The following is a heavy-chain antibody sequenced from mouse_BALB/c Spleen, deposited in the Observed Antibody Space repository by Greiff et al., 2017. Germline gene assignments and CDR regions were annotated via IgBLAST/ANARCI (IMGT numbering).Heavy chain of an antibody. CDR1: GFSLTSYG. CDR3: ARKGTTATDYAMDY. CDR2: IWSGGST. V-gene: IGHV2-2*02. D-gene: IGHD1-2*01. Sequence: QVQLKESGPGLVQPSQSLSITCTVSGFSLTSYGVHWVRQSPGKGLEWLGVIWSGGSTDYNAAFISRLSISKDNSKSQVFFKMNSLQANDTAIYYCARKGTTATDYAMDYWGQGTSVTVSS. J-gene: IGHJ4*01.